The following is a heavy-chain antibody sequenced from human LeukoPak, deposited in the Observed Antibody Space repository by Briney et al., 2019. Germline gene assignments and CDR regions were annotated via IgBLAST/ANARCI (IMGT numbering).Heavy chain of an antibody. CDR1: GGSISSDF. J-gene: IGHJ6*02. CDR2: IYYSGST. V-gene: IGHV4-59*08. CDR3: ARVASSVEDV. Sequence: SETLSLTCTVSGGSISSDFWSWIRQPPGKGLEWIGYIYYSGSTNYNSSLKSRVTMSVDSSKNQFSLNLSSVTAADTAVYYCARVASSVEDVWGQGTTVTVSS. D-gene: IGHD3-22*01.